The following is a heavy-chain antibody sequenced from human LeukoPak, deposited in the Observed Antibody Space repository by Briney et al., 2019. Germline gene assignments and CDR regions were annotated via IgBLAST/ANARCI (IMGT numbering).Heavy chain of an antibody. CDR3: ARTKGLRTNWFDP. Sequence: GESLKISCKGSGYRFTSYWILWVRQMPGKGLEWMGIISPGDSDTRYSPSSRGQVTISADKSISTAYLQWSSLKASDTAMYYCARTKGLRTNWFDPWGQGTLVTVSS. V-gene: IGHV5-51*01. CDR1: GYRFTSYW. D-gene: IGHD2-21*02. CDR2: ISPGDSDT. J-gene: IGHJ5*02.